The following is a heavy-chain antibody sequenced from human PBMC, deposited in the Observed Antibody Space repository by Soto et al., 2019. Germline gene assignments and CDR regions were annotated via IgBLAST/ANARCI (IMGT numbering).Heavy chain of an antibody. Sequence: GGSLRLSCAASGFTFSSYWMHWVRQAPGKGLVWVSRINSDGSSTSYADSVKGRFTISRDNAKNTLYLQMNSLRAEDTAVYYCARVWNYGAFDIWGQGTMVTVSS. V-gene: IGHV3-74*01. D-gene: IGHD1-7*01. J-gene: IGHJ3*02. CDR2: INSDGSST. CDR3: ARVWNYGAFDI. CDR1: GFTFSSYW.